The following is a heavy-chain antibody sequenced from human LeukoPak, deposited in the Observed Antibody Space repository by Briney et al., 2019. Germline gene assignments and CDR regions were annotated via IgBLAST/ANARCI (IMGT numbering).Heavy chain of an antibody. V-gene: IGHV4-59*01. CDR1: GGSISSYY. CDR3: AREEVVRSEGYYFDY. D-gene: IGHD2-15*01. Sequence: SETLSLTCTVSGGSISSYYWSWIRQPPGKGLEWIGYIYYSGSTNYNPSLKSRVTISVDTSKNQFSLKLSSVTAADTAVYYCAREEVVRSEGYYFDYWGQGTLVPVSS. CDR2: IYYSGST. J-gene: IGHJ4*02.